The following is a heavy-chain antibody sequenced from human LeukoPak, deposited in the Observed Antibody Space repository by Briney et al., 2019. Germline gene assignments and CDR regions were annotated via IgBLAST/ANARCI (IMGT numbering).Heavy chain of an antibody. Sequence: GRSLRLSCAASGFTFRDYAMSWVRLAPGKGLQWVGFIRSKTYGGAADYGASVKGRFTIYRDDSQSIAYLLMNRLEIDDTAVYYCTRIGIGIIGRDPVDYWGQGTLVTVSS. V-gene: IGHV3-49*04. CDR2: IRSKTYGGAA. CDR3: TRIGIGIIGRDPVDY. CDR1: GFTFRDYA. D-gene: IGHD2-21*01. J-gene: IGHJ4*02.